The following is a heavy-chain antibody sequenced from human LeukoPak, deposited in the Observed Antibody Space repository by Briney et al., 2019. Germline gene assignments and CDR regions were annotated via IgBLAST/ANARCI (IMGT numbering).Heavy chain of an antibody. CDR3: AKVLLGYCSSTSCYTTYYFDY. Sequence: GGPLRLSCAASGFTFSSYAMSWVRQAPGKGLEWVSAISGSGGSTYYADSVKGRFTISRDNSKNTLYLQMNSLRAEDTAVYYCAKVLLGYCSSTSCYTTYYFDYWGQGTLVTVSS. CDR2: ISGSGGST. D-gene: IGHD2-2*02. J-gene: IGHJ4*02. CDR1: GFTFSSYA. V-gene: IGHV3-23*01.